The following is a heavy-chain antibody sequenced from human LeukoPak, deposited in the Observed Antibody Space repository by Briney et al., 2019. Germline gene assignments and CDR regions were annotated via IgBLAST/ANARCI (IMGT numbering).Heavy chain of an antibody. Sequence: SETLSLTCTVSGGSISSSSYYWGWIRQPPGKGLEWIGSIYYSGSTYYNQSLKSRVTISVDTSKNQFSLKLSSVTAADTAVYYCARDAFDYDSSGYYFDYWGQGTLVTVSS. CDR3: ARDAFDYDSSGYYFDY. V-gene: IGHV4-39*07. J-gene: IGHJ4*02. CDR2: IYYSGST. D-gene: IGHD3-22*01. CDR1: GGSISSSSYY.